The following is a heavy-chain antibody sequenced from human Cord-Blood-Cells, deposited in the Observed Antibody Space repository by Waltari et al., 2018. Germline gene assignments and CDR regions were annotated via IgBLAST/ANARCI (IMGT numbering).Heavy chain of an antibody. J-gene: IGHJ4*02. CDR2: IYYSGST. V-gene: IGHV4-59*08. D-gene: IGHD3-10*01. CDR1: GGSISSYY. Sequence: QVQLQESGPGLVKPSETLSPTCTVPGGSISSYYWSWIRQPPGKGLEWIGYIYYSGSTNYNPSLKSRVTISVDTSKNQFSLKLSSVTAADTAVYYCARHADYYGSGSYYPYYFDYWGQGTLVTVSS. CDR3: ARHADYYGSGSYYPYYFDY.